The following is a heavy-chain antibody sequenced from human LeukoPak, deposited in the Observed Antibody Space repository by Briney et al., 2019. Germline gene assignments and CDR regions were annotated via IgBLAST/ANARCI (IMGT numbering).Heavy chain of an antibody. CDR2: IYNEGST. CDR1: GFIVSSNY. J-gene: IGHJ4*02. V-gene: IGHV3-66*01. D-gene: IGHD1-26*01. CDR3: ARDLSGSYWD. Sequence: GGSLRLSCAASGFIVSSNYMSWVRQAPGKGLEWVSVIYNEGSTYYADAVKGRFTISRDNSKNTLYLQMNSLRAEDTAVYYCARDLSGSYWDWGQGTLVTVSS.